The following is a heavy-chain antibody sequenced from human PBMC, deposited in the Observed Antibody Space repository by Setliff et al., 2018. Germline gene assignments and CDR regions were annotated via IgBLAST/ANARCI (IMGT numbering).Heavy chain of an antibody. J-gene: IGHJ4*02. D-gene: IGHD6-19*01. CDR1: GYTFTSYG. Sequence: ASVKVSCKASGYTFTSYGISWVRQAPGQGLEWMGYISAYNGHTNYAEKVQGRIAMTTDTSTNTAYMELRNLRSDDTAVYYCARDTPPRYTGYSDGWAPFDFWGQGTLVTVSS. V-gene: IGHV1-18*01. CDR3: ARDTPPRYTGYSDGWAPFDF. CDR2: ISAYNGHT.